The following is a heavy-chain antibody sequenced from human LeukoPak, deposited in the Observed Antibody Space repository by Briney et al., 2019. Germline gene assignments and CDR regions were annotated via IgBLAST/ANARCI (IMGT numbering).Heavy chain of an antibody. CDR1: GYTFTGYY. CDR3: AREFAYYDSSGYGY. Sequence: RASVKVSCKASGYTFTGYYMHWVRQAPGQGLEWMGSINTNTGNPTYAQGFTGRFVFSLDTSVSTAYLQISSLKAEDTAVYYCAREFAYYDSSGYGYWGQGTLVTVSS. CDR2: INTNTGNP. V-gene: IGHV7-4-1*02. D-gene: IGHD3-22*01. J-gene: IGHJ4*02.